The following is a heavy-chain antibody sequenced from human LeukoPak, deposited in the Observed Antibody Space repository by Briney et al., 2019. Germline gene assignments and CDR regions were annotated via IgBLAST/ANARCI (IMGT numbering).Heavy chain of an antibody. CDR3: ARALATGPYFDY. V-gene: IGHV3-48*03. CDR2: ISSSGSTI. CDR1: GFTFSSYA. J-gene: IGHJ4*02. D-gene: IGHD5-12*01. Sequence: PGGSLRLSCAASGFTFSSYAMSWVRQAPGKGLEWVSYISSSGSTIYYADSVKGRFTISRDNAKNSLYLQMNSLRAEDTAVYYCARALATGPYFDYWGQGTLVTVSS.